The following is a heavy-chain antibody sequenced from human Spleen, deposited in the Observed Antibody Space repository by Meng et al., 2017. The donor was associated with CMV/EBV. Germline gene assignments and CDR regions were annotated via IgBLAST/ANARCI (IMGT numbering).Heavy chain of an antibody. CDR1: GGSFSGYY. V-gene: IGHV4-34*12. CDR3: ARALHDMDV. J-gene: IGHJ6*02. CDR2: IIHSGST. Sequence: SETLSLTCAVYGGSFSGYYWSWIRQPPGKGLEWIGEIIHSGSTNYNPSLKSRVTISVDTSKNQFSLELSSVTAADTAVYYCARALHDMDVWGQGTTVTVSS.